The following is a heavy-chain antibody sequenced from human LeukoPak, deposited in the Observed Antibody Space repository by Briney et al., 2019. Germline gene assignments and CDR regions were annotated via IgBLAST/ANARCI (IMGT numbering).Heavy chain of an antibody. J-gene: IGHJ4*02. Sequence: GGSLRLSCVASRVTFSSYAMSWVRQAAGKGLEWVSSTSSSGETTYYADSVKGRFTISRDNSRNTLYLQMNSLRAEDTAVYYCAKDRPNYYGTNGHYYRRDGDCWGQGTLVTVSS. CDR3: AKDRPNYYGTNGHYYRRDGDC. CDR1: RVTFSSYA. CDR2: TSSSGETT. D-gene: IGHD3-22*01. V-gene: IGHV3-23*01.